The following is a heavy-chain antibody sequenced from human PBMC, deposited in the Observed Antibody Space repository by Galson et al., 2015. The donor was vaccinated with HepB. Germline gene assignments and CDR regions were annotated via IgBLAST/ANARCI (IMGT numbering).Heavy chain of an antibody. V-gene: IGHV3-30*04. Sequence: SLRLSCAASGFTFSSYAMHWVRQAPGKGLEWVAVISYDGSNKYYADSVKGRFTISRDNSKNTLYLQMNSLRAEDTAVYYCARGGGDSFYWYFDLWGQGTLVTVSS. CDR1: GFTFSSYA. CDR3: ARGGGDSFYWYFDL. D-gene: IGHD4-17*01. CDR2: ISYDGSNK. J-gene: IGHJ2*01.